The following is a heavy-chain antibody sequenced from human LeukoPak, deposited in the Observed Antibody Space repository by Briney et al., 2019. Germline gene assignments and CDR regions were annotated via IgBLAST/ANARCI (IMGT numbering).Heavy chain of an antibody. V-gene: IGHV3-30*02. Sequence: GGSLRLSCAASGFTFSSYGMHWVRQAPGKGLEWVAFIRYDGGNKYYADSVKGRFTISRDNSKNTLYLQMNSLRAEDTAVYYCAKDSRGWNFDYWGQGTLVTVSS. CDR3: AKDSRGWNFDY. CDR1: GFTFSSYG. CDR2: IRYDGGNK. D-gene: IGHD6-19*01. J-gene: IGHJ4*02.